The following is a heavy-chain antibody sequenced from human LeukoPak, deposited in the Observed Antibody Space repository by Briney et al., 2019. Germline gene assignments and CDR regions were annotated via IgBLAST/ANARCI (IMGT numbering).Heavy chain of an antibody. CDR1: GGSFSSYY. CDR2: IKHGGST. D-gene: IGHD3-10*01. J-gene: IGHJ5*02. Sequence: SETLSLTCAVYGGSFSSYYWSWMRQSPGKGLEWIGEIKHGGSTKNNRSRKSRLCISVDTSTNQFSLKLTSVTAADTAVYYCARAGSMPRGVLSAWGPKNWFDPWGQGTLVTVSS. V-gene: IGHV4-34*01. CDR3: ARAGSMPRGVLSAWGPKNWFDP.